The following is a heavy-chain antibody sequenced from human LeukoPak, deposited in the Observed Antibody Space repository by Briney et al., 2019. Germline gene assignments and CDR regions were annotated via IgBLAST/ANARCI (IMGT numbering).Heavy chain of an antibody. V-gene: IGHV1-69*01. CDR2: IIPIFGTA. Sequence: SVKVSCKASGGTFSSYAISWVRQAPGQGLEWMGGIIPIFGTANYAQKFQGRVTITADESTSTAYMELSSLRSEDTAVYYCARAQVVVPAAMGYYFDYWGQGTLVTVSS. J-gene: IGHJ4*02. CDR3: ARAQVVVPAAMGYYFDY. D-gene: IGHD2-2*01. CDR1: GGTFSSYA.